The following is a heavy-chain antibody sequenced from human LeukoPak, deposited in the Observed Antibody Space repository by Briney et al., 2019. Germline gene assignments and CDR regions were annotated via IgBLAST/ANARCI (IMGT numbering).Heavy chain of an antibody. J-gene: IGHJ4*02. CDR3: AAQPDY. V-gene: IGHV4-61*02. CDR2: IYTSGST. CDR1: GGSISSGSYY. Sequence: SETLSLTCTVCGGSISSGSYYWSWIRQPAGKGLEWIGRIYTSGSTNYNPSLKSRVTISLDTSKNQFSLKLSSVTAADTAIYYCAAQPDYWGQGTLVTVSS.